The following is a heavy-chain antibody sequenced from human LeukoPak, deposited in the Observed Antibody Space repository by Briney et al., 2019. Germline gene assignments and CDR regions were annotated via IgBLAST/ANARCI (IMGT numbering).Heavy chain of an antibody. J-gene: IGHJ4*02. D-gene: IGHD4-17*01. CDR3: ARTVTTSSYYFDY. CDR2: ISGYDGNT. V-gene: IGHV1-18*01. CDR1: GYTFSTYG. Sequence: ASVKVSCKASGYTFSTYGVSWVRQAPGQGLEWMGWISGYDGNTNYAQKRRGRVTMTTDTSTSTAYMDLRSLRSDDTALYYCARTVTTSSYYFDYWGQGTLVTVSS.